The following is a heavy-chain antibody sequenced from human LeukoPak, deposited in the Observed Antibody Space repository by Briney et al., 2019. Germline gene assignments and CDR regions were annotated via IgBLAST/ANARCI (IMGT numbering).Heavy chain of an antibody. CDR3: ARDRVRYTHAFDI. CDR1: GYTFTGYY. CDR2: INPNSGGT. Sequence: ASVKVSCKASGYTFTGYYMHWVRQAPGQGLEWMGWINPNSGGTNYAQKFQGRVTMTRDTSISTAYMELSRLRSDDTAVYYCARDRVRYTHAFDIWGQGTMVTVSS. D-gene: IGHD5-24*01. V-gene: IGHV1-2*02. J-gene: IGHJ3*02.